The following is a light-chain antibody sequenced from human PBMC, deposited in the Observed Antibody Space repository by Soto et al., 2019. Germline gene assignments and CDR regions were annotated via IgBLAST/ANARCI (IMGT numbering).Light chain of an antibody. Sequence: EIVLTQSPGTLSLSPGERATLSCRAGQGVSSRYLAWYQQKPGQAPRLLIYGASSRATGIPDRFNGSGSGAAFHLAISRLEPEVCAVYYCHQDGSSPLTFGGGTKVEIK. CDR3: HQDGSSPLT. CDR1: QGVSSRY. CDR2: GAS. V-gene: IGKV3-20*01. J-gene: IGKJ4*01.